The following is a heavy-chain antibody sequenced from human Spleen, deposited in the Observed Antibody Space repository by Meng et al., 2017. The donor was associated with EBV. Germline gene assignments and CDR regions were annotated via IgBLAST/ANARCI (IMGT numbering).Heavy chain of an antibody. Sequence: GQLKQWGAGLLKPSETLSLTCAVDGGSFTTYYWTWIRQPPGKGLEWIGEINHRGSAHYNPSLKSRLTISVDTSKKQFSLKLSSVTAADTAVYYCSRSLGAAGPDYWGQGTLVTVSS. D-gene: IGHD6-13*01. CDR1: GGSFTTYY. CDR2: INHRGSA. J-gene: IGHJ4*02. V-gene: IGHV4-34*01. CDR3: SRSLGAAGPDY.